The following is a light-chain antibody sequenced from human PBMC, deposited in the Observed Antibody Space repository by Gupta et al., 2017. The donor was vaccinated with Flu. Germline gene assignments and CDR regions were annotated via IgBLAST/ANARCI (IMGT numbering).Light chain of an antibody. Sequence: SLGEQATINCKSCQSGLDSSNKKNYLAWFHQRPGQPPRLLIYWASTRASGVPDRISGSESGTDFTLTISRLQAEDVAVYYCMQYTRWPWTFGQGTKVDIK. V-gene: IGKV4-1*01. CDR2: WAS. J-gene: IGKJ1*01. CDR3: MQYTRWPWT. CDR1: QSGLDSSNKKNY.